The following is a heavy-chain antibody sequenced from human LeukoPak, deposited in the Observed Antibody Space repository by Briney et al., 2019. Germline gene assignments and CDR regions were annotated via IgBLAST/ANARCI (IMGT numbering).Heavy chain of an antibody. Sequence: GESLKISCKGSGYSFTSYWIGWVRQMPGKGLEWMGIIYPGDSDTRYSPSFQGQVTISADKSISTAYLPWSSLKASDTAMHYCADSFSLGGRGGHDWSAPGGEEPLVPLP. D-gene: IGHD3-16*01. CDR1: GYSFTSYW. V-gene: IGHV5-51*01. CDR2: IYPGDSDT. J-gene: IGHJ5*02. CDR3: ADSFSLGGRGGHDWSAP.